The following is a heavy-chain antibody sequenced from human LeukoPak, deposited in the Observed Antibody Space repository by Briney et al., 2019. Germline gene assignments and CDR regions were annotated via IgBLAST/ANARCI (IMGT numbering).Heavy chain of an antibody. Sequence: GASVKVSCKASGGTLFSYAINWVRQAPGQGLEWMGRIFPIFGITNYAQKFQARVTITADKSTGTAYMELSSLRSEDTAVYFCARWAPSCSSASCPFYFDFWGQGTLVTVSS. CDR1: GGTLFSYA. D-gene: IGHD2-2*01. CDR2: IFPIFGIT. CDR3: ARWAPSCSSASCPFYFDF. V-gene: IGHV1-69*04. J-gene: IGHJ4*02.